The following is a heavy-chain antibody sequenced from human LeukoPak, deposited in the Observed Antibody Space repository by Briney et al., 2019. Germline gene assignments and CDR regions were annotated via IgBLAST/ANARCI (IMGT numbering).Heavy chain of an antibody. CDR1: GFSFGTYA. V-gene: IGHV3-48*02. CDR3: ARVEYYSGSYEDY. D-gene: IGHD3-10*01. J-gene: IGHJ4*02. CDR2: ITSGSITT. Sequence: QPGGSLRLSCVGSGFSFGTYAMSWVRQAPGKGLEWLSHITSGSITTHYADSVKGRFTVSRDSPKNSLYLQMNSLRDEDTAVYYCARVEYYSGSYEDYWGQGTLVTVSS.